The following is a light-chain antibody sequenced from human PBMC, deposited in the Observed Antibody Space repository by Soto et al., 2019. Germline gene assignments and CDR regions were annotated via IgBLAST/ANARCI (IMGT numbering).Light chain of an antibody. J-gene: IGKJ4*01. V-gene: IGKV1-5*03. CDR1: QSISGW. CDR3: QQYNSYPLT. CDR2: KTS. Sequence: DIQMTQSPSTLSASVGDRVAISCRASQSISGWLAWYQQKPGKAPKLLIYKTSSLESGVPSRFSGSGSGTEFTLTITSLQPDDFATYYCQQYNSYPLTFGGGTKVEIK.